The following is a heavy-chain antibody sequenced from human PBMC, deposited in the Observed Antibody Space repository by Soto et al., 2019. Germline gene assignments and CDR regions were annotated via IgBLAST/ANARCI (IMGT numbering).Heavy chain of an antibody. D-gene: IGHD2-8*01. CDR1: GFTFSSYG. Sequence: EVQLLESGGGLVQPGGSLRLTCAASGFTFSSYGISWIRLSPGKGLEWVSVISGGGDTTYYTPSVQGRFTISRDDFRNTLYLQMNSLRTEDTAIYYCAKLRDFVVLPAGILDYWGPGTLVTVSS. V-gene: IGHV3-23*01. CDR2: ISGGGDTT. J-gene: IGHJ4*02. CDR3: AKLRDFVVLPAGILDY.